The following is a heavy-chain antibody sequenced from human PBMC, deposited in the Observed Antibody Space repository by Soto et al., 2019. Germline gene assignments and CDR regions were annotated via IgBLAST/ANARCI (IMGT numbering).Heavy chain of an antibody. J-gene: IGHJ4*02. CDR3: AQSEEGFLEWLYSPYYVDY. V-gene: IGHV2-5*02. D-gene: IGHD3-3*01. CDR2: IYWDDDK. CDR1: GFSLSTSGVG. Sequence: QITLKESGPTLVKPTQTLTLTCTFSGFSLSTSGVGVGWIRQPPGEALEWLALIYWDDDKHYSPSLKSRVTITNDTSKNQVVLTRINMDPVDTATYYSAQSEEGFLEWLYSPYYVDYWGQGTLVTVAS.